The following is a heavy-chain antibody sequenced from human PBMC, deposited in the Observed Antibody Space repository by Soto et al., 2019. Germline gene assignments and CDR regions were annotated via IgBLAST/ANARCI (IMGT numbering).Heavy chain of an antibody. CDR2: INSDGSST. V-gene: IGHV3-74*01. CDR1: GFTFSSYW. Sequence: PGGSLRLSCAASGFTFSSYWMHWVRQAPGKGLVWVSRINSDGSSTSYADSVKGRFTISRDNAKNTLYLQMNSLRAEDTAVYYCARGPYDYMWGSYRYLGLYYFDYWGQGTLVTVS. CDR3: ARGPYDYMWGSYRYLGLYYFDY. J-gene: IGHJ4*02. D-gene: IGHD3-16*02.